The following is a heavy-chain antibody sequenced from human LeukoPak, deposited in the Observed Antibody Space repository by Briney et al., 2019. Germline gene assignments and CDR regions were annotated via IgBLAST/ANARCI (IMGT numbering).Heavy chain of an antibody. CDR1: GYTLTQLS. CDR2: FDVEDGEI. CDR3: ARVFSLGRGLWNLFLS. Sequence: ASVKVSCKVSGYTLTQLSVHWVRQAPGKGLEWMGGFDVEDGEIIYAQKLQGRVTMTTDTSTSTAYMELRSLRSDDTAVYYCARVFSLGRGLWNLFLSWGQGTLVTVSS. V-gene: IGHV1-24*01. J-gene: IGHJ5*02. D-gene: IGHD1-7*01.